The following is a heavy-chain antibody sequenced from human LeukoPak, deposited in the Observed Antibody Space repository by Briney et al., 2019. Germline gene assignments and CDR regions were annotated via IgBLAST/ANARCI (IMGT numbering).Heavy chain of an antibody. V-gene: IGHV4-34*01. J-gene: IGHJ5*02. CDR1: GGSISSYY. D-gene: IGHD3-22*01. Sequence: SETLSLTCTVSGGSISSYYWSWIRQPPGKGLEWIGEINHSGSTNYNPSLKSRVTISVDTSKNQFSLKLSSVTAADTAVYYCARLRRGSYYYDSSGYYSFDPWGQGTLVTVSS. CDR2: INHSGST. CDR3: ARLRRGSYYYDSSGYYSFDP.